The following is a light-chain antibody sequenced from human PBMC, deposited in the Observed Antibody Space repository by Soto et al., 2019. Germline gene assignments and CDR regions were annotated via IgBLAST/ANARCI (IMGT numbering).Light chain of an antibody. CDR3: QQYGRSPPIT. Sequence: EIVLTQSPGTLSLSPGERATISCRASHSVGNNYLAWYQQRPGQTLRLLIYGASSRATGIPDRFSGSGSGTDFSLTISTLEPEDFAVYYCQQYGRSPPITFGQGTRLEIK. CDR2: GAS. CDR1: HSVGNNY. V-gene: IGKV3-20*01. J-gene: IGKJ5*01.